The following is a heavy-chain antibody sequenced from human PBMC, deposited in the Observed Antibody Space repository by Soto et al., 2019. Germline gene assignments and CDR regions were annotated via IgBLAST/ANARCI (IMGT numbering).Heavy chain of an antibody. D-gene: IGHD3-10*01. CDR1: GFPFSSYS. CDR3: ARGRLTMVRERASHAFDI. Sequence: GGSLRLSCSASGFPFSSYSMNWVGQAPGKGLEWVSSISSSSSYIYYADSVKGRFTISRDNAKNSLYLQMNSLRAEDTAVYYCARGRLTMVRERASHAFDIWGQGTMVTVSS. CDR2: ISSSSSYI. V-gene: IGHV3-21*01. J-gene: IGHJ3*02.